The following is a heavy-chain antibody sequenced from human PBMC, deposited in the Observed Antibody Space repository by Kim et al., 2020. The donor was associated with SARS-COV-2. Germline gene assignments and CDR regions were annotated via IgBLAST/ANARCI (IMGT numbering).Heavy chain of an antibody. Sequence: ASVKVSCKASGYTFTSFDINWVRQAAGQGLEWMGWMNPNSVNTGYAQKFQGRVTMTRNTSISTAYMELSSLRSEDTAVYYCARGTGSRIAPADYWGQGTLVTVSS. CDR1: GYTFTSFD. CDR2: MNPNSVNT. J-gene: IGHJ4*02. D-gene: IGHD6-13*01. V-gene: IGHV1-8*01. CDR3: ARGTGSRIAPADY.